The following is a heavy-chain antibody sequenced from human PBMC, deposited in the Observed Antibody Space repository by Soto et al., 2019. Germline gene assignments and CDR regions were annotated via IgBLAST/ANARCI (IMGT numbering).Heavy chain of an antibody. CDR3: ARQIYDSDTGPNFQYYFDS. D-gene: IGHD3-22*01. V-gene: IGHV5-10-1*01. Sequence: GESLKISCKGSGYRFAGYWITWVRQKPGKGLEWMGRIDPSDSRTYYSTSFRGHVTISVTKSITTVFLQWSSLRASDTAMYYCARQIYDSDTGPNFQYYFDSWGQGTPVTVSS. CDR1: GYRFAGYW. CDR2: IDPSDSRT. J-gene: IGHJ4*02.